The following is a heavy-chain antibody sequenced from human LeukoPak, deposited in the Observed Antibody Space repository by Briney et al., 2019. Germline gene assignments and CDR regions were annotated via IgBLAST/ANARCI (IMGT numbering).Heavy chain of an antibody. V-gene: IGHV1-2*02. CDR1: GYTFTGYY. Sequence: ASVKVSCKASGYTFTGYYMHWVRQAPGQGLEWMGWINPNSGGTNYAQKFQGRVTMTRDTSISTAYMELSRLRSDDTAVYYCARDSQLQQWLVRYRWFDPWGQGTLVTVSS. CDR2: INPNSGGT. J-gene: IGHJ5*02. CDR3: ARDSQLQQWLVRYRWFDP. D-gene: IGHD6-19*01.